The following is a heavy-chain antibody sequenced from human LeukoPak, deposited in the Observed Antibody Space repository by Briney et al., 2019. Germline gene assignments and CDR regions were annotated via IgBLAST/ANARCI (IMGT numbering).Heavy chain of an antibody. V-gene: IGHV3-21*01. D-gene: IGHD3-22*01. CDR1: GFTFRSYR. CDR3: ARGGDSSGYYYFYFDY. J-gene: IGHJ4*02. Sequence: GGSLRLSCAASGFTFRSYRMNWVRQAPGKGLEWVSSISSSSSYIYYADSVKGRFTISRDNAKNSLYLQMNSLRAEDTAVYYCARGGDSSGYYYFYFDYWGQGTLVTVSS. CDR2: ISSSSSYI.